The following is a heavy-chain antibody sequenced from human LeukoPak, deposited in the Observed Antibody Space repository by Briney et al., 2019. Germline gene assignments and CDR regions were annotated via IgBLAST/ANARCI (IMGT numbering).Heavy chain of an antibody. D-gene: IGHD6-6*01. J-gene: IGHJ4*02. Sequence: GGSLRLSCAASGFTFSSYAVHWVRQAPGKGLEWVAVISYDGSNKYYADSVKGRFTISRDNSKNTLYLQMNSLRAEDTAVYYCAREEAARAQCFDYWGQGTLVTVSS. V-gene: IGHV3-30-3*01. CDR2: ISYDGSNK. CDR3: AREEAARAQCFDY. CDR1: GFTFSSYA.